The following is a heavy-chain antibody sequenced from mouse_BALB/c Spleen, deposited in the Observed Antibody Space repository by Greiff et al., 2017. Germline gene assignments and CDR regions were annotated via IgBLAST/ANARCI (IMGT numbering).Heavy chain of an antibody. Sequence: VHVKQSGAELVKPGASVKLSCTASGFNIKDTYMHWVKQRPEQGLEWIGRIDPANGNTKYDPKFQGKATITADTSSNTAYLQLSSLTSEDTAVYYCARGTDAYWGQGTLVTVSA. CDR1: GFNIKDTY. V-gene: IGHV14-3*02. J-gene: IGHJ3*01. D-gene: IGHD2-14*01. CDR3: ARGTDAY. CDR2: IDPANGNT.